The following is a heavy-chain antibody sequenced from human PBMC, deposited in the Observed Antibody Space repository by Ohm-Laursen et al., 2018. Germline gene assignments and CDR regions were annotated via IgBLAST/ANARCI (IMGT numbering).Heavy chain of an antibody. V-gene: IGHV3-15*01. J-gene: IGHJ3*02. Sequence: SLRLSCSASGFTVSDKYMTWVRQAPGKGLEWVGRIKRKADGETTDYAAPVKDRLTISRDDSKTTLYLQMNSLKTEDTAVYYCATGLPADDAFNIWGQGTMVTVSS. CDR3: ATGLPADDAFNI. CDR2: IKRKADGETT. CDR1: GFTVSDKY.